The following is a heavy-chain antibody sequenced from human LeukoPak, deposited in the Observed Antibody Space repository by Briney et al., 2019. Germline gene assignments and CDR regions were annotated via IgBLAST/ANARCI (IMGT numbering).Heavy chain of an antibody. CDR3: ARCLKNYYDSSGYTWGYYFDY. D-gene: IGHD3-22*01. V-gene: IGHV1-18*01. J-gene: IGHJ4*02. Sequence: ASVKVSCKASGYTFTSYGISWVRQAPGQGLEWMGWISAYNGNTNYAQKLQGRVTMTTDTSTSTAYMELRSPRSDDTAVYYCARCLKNYYDSSGYTWGYYFDYWGQGTLVTVSS. CDR1: GYTFTSYG. CDR2: ISAYNGNT.